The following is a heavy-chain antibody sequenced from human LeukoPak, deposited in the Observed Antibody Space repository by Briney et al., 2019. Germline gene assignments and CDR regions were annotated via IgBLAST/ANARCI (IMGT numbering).Heavy chain of an antibody. CDR2: IYYSGST. J-gene: IGHJ4*02. Sequence: PSETLSLTCTVSGGSITSYYWSWIRQPPGKGLEWIGYIYYSGSTNYNPSLKSRVTISVDTSKNQFSLKLSSVTAADTAVYYCARGDSSGWYGPVDYWGQGTLVTVSS. CDR3: ARGDSSGWYGPVDY. CDR1: GGSITSYY. D-gene: IGHD6-19*01. V-gene: IGHV4-59*01.